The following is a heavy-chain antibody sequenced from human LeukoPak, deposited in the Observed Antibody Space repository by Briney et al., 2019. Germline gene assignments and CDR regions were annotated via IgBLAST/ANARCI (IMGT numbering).Heavy chain of an antibody. CDR2: IKEDGSVK. J-gene: IGHJ4*02. V-gene: IGHV3-7*01. CDR1: GFTFTSYW. Sequence: GGSLRLSCAASGFTFTSYWMTWVRQPPGKGLEWVATIKEDGSVKYYVDSVKGRFTISRDNAENSLYLQMNSLRADDTAMYYCARNPWQCDYWGQGTLVTVSS. CDR3: ARNPWQCDY.